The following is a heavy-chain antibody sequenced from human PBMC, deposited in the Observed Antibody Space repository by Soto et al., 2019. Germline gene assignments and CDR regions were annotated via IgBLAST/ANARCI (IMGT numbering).Heavy chain of an antibody. V-gene: IGHV3-30*18. CDR2: ISYDGSNR. Sequence: QPGGSLRLSCAASGFTFSSYGMHWVRQAPGKGLEWVAVISYDGSNRYYADSVKGRFTISRDNSKNTLYLQMNSLRAEDTAVYYCAKNGYSYDHYYYGMDVWGQGTTVTVSS. CDR1: GFTFSSYG. J-gene: IGHJ6*02. D-gene: IGHD5-18*01. CDR3: AKNGYSYDHYYYGMDV.